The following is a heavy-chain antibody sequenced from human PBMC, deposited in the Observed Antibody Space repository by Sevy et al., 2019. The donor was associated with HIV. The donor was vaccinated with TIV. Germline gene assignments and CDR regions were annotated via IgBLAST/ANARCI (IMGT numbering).Heavy chain of an antibody. CDR2: FDPEDDQT. J-gene: IGHJ4*02. Sequence: ASVKVSCKVSGNTLTEFAMHWVRQAPGKGLEWMETFDPEDDQTIYAQNFQDRVTMTEDTSTDTAFMELSGLRSDDTAVYYCATTKDYYDSSAYPFDYWGQGTLVTVSS. D-gene: IGHD3-22*01. CDR3: ATTKDYYDSSAYPFDY. CDR1: GNTLTEFA. V-gene: IGHV1-24*01.